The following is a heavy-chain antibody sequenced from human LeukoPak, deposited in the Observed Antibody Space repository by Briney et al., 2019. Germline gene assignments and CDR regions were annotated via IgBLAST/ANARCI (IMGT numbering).Heavy chain of an antibody. J-gene: IGHJ4*02. Sequence: QPGGSLRLSCAASGLTFNNYAVHWVRQAPGKGLEWVAVISYDGSNKYYADSVKGRFTISRDNAKNSLYLQMNSLRVEDAAVYYCARDPSGSSSWVRFDYWGQGTLVTVSS. CDR1: GLTFNNYA. V-gene: IGHV3-30-3*01. CDR2: ISYDGSNK. CDR3: ARDPSGSSSWVRFDY. D-gene: IGHD6-13*01.